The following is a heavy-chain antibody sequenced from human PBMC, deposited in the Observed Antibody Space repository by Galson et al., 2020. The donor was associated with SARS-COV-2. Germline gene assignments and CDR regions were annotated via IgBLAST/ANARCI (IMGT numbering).Heavy chain of an antibody. CDR1: GGSFSGYY. CDR2: INHSGST. J-gene: IGHJ3*02. Sequence: SETLSLTCAVYGGSFSGYYWTWIRQPPGKGLEWIGEINHSGSTNYNPSLKSRVTISVDTSKNQFSLRLSSVTAADTAVYYCARGELYDFWSDRFDAFDIWGQGTMVTVSS. V-gene: IGHV4-34*01. CDR3: ARGELYDFWSDRFDAFDI. D-gene: IGHD3-3*01.